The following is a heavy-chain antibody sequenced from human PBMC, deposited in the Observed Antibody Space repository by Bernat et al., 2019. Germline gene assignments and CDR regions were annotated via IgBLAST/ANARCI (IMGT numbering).Heavy chain of an antibody. CDR3: AIEWELRVPNH. D-gene: IGHD1-26*01. CDR2: ISSSSSYI. J-gene: IGHJ1*01. Sequence: EVQLVESGGGLVKPGGSLRLSCAASGFTFSSYSMNWVRQAPGKGLEWVSSISSSSSYIYYADSVKGRFTISRDKAKNSLYLQMNSLRAEDTAVYYCAIEWELRVPNHWGQGTLVTVSS. V-gene: IGHV3-21*01. CDR1: GFTFSSYS.